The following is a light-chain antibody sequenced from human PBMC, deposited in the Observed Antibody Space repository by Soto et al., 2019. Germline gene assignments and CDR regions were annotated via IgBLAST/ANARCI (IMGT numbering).Light chain of an antibody. CDR1: RSDVGRYND. J-gene: IGLJ2*01. V-gene: IGLV2-14*01. CDR2: EVT. Sequence: QSALTQPASVSGSPGQSITISCTGTRSDVGRYNDVSWYQQRPGSAPKLIIFEVTSRPSGISARFSGSKSGNTASLTISGLRAEDEADYFCSSYSTTSSPHVLFGGGTKLTVL. CDR3: SSYSTTSSPHVL.